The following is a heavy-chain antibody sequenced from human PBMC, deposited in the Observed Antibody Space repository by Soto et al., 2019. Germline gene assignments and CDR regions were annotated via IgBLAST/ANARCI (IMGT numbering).Heavy chain of an antibody. D-gene: IGHD5-12*01. J-gene: IGHJ4*02. Sequence: QLQLQESGPGLVKPSETLSLTCTVSGGSISSSSYYWGWIRQPPGKGLEWIGSIYYTGSTYYNPSLKSRVTISEDTSENEFSLKLSSVTAADTAVYYCGRHVVATMAFFDYWGQGALVTVSS. CDR3: GRHVVATMAFFDY. CDR2: IYYTGST. V-gene: IGHV4-39*01. CDR1: GGSISSSSYY.